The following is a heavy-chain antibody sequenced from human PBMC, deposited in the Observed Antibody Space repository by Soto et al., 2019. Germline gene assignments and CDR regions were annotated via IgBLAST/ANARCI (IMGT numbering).Heavy chain of an antibody. CDR3: GRGRSGQIVVFY. Sequence: ASVKVSCKASGYTFTGHYIHWVRQAPEQGPEWMGEIGPESGATRYAQKFQGRVNMTRDTSITTVYMELNNLSPDDTAVYYCGRGRSGQIVVFYWGQGTPVTVSS. J-gene: IGHJ4*02. CDR2: IGPESGAT. V-gene: IGHV1-2*02. D-gene: IGHD1-26*01. CDR1: GYTFTGHY.